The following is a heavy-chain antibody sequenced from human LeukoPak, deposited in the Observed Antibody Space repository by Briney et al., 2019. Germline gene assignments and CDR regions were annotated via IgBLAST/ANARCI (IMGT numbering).Heavy chain of an antibody. V-gene: IGHV3-23*01. D-gene: IGHD3-22*01. CDR1: GFTFSSYA. CDR2: ISGSGGST. J-gene: IGHJ5*02. Sequence: GGSLRLSCAASGFTFSSYAMSWVRQAPGEGLEWVSAISGSGGSTYYADSVKGRFTISRDNSKNTLYLQMNSLRAEDTAVYYCAKDSGKYYHDSSGYYYPNWFDPWGQGTLVTVSS. CDR3: AKDSGKYYHDSSGYYYPNWFDP.